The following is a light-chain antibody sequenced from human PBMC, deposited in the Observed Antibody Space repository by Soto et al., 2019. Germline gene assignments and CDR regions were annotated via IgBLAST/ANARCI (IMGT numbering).Light chain of an antibody. CDR1: QGIGNY. CDR3: QKYYTAPET. J-gene: IGKJ1*01. Sequence: DIQMTQSPSSLSASVGDRVTITCRASQGIGNYLAWYQQKRGKVPKNLIYDESTLQSGVPYRFSGSGSGTDFTLTISSLQPEDVATYYCQKYYTAPETFGQGTKVEIK. V-gene: IGKV1-27*01. CDR2: DES.